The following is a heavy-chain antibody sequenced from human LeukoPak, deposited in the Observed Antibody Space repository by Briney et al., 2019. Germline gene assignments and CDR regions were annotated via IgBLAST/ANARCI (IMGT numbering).Heavy chain of an antibody. J-gene: IGHJ3*02. CDR1: AFTVSSNY. D-gene: IGHD1-26*01. CDR2: IYGGGST. V-gene: IGHV3-66*02. Sequence: GGSLRLSCAASAFTVSSNYVSWVRQAPGKGLEWVSVIYGGGSTNYADSVKGRFTISRDNSKNTLYLQMNSLRAEATAVYYCARDHSGSYQRAFDIWGQGTMVTVSS. CDR3: ARDHSGSYQRAFDI.